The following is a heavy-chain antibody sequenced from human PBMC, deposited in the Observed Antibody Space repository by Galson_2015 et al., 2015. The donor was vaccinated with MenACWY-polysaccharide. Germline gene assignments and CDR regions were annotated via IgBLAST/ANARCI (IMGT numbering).Heavy chain of an antibody. CDR2: IGDSGTT. CDR1: GGSITSGTDY. V-gene: IGHV4-31*03. D-gene: IGHD4-11*01. Sequence: LSLTCTVSGGSITSGTDYWNWFRQRPGKGLEWIGYIGDSGTTNFNPPLKSRVTISRDTSRRQFSVRLSSVTDADTAVYYCARAPRRDYRFGWFDYWGQGTLVTVSS. CDR3: ARAPRRDYRFGWFDY. J-gene: IGHJ4*02.